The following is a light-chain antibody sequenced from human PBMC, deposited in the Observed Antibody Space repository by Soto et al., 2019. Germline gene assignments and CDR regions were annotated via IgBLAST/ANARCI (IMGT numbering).Light chain of an antibody. CDR3: QQYATSPLT. Sequence: EIVMTQSPATLSVSPGEIATLSCRANQSISSNLAWYQQKPGQAPRLLIYGTSNRATGIPDRFSGSGSGTDFTLTITRVEPEDFAVYYCQQYATSPLTFGGGTKVDI. CDR2: GTS. CDR1: QSISSN. J-gene: IGKJ4*01. V-gene: IGKV3-20*01.